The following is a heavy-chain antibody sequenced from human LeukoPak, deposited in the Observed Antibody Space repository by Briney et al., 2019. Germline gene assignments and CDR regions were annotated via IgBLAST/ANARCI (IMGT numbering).Heavy chain of an antibody. Sequence: GASVKVSCKASGYTFTSYYMHWVRQAPGQGLEWMGIINPSGGTTNYAQKFQGRVTMTRDTSTSTVYMELSSLRSEDTAVYYCARDRGYGSGSYYWFDPWGQGTLVTVSS. V-gene: IGHV1-46*01. CDR3: ARDRGYGSGSYYWFDP. CDR1: GYTFTSYY. J-gene: IGHJ5*02. D-gene: IGHD3-10*01. CDR2: INPSGGTT.